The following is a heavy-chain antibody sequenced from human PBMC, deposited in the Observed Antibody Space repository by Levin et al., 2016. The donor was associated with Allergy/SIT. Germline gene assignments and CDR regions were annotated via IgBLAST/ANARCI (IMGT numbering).Heavy chain of an antibody. CDR1: GGSFSGYY. CDR3: ARGNLGMGDALDF. Sequence: SETLSLTCAVYGGSFSGYYWSWIRQPPGKGLEWIGEINHRGSTTYTPSLKTRVTISVDTSRNQFSLRLSSVTAADTAVYYCARGNLGMGDALDFWGQGTMVTVSS. J-gene: IGHJ3*01. CDR2: INHRGST. D-gene: IGHD1-26*01. V-gene: IGHV4-34*01.